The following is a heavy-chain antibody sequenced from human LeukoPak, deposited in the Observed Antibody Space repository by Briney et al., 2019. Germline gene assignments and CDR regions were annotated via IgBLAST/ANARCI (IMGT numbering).Heavy chain of an antibody. CDR1: GFTFSSYA. V-gene: IGHV3-23*01. Sequence: GGSLRLSCAASGFTFSSYAMSWVRQAPGKGLEWVSAISGSGGSTYYADSVKGRITISRDNSKNTLYLQMNSLRAEDTAVYYCAKDSPAGAYCGGDCYSGPWFDPWGQGTLVTVSS. CDR3: AKDSPAGAYCGGDCYSGPWFDP. CDR2: ISGSGGST. D-gene: IGHD2-21*02. J-gene: IGHJ5*02.